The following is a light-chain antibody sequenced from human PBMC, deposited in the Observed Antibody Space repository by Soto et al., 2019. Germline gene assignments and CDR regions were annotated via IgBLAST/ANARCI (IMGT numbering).Light chain of an antibody. V-gene: IGKV1-5*01. Sequence: IQMTQSPSTLSASVGNRVTITCRASPTIYHWWAWYQQKQEKAPQPLIYDASTLEGGGPSRCSGSGSWTEVTLTISSMQPDDYAAYYCQQYNAYSPHTFGQGTKLEIK. J-gene: IGKJ2*01. CDR1: PTIYHW. CDR3: QQYNAYSPHT. CDR2: DAS.